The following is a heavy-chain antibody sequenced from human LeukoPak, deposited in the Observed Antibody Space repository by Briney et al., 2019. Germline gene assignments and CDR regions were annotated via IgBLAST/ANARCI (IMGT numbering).Heavy chain of an antibody. D-gene: IGHD5-18*01. CDR2: INADGSTA. CDR1: GFTFGNSW. CDR3: ARDLIAYSREHSYGYQGYYYGMDV. Sequence: SGGSLRLSCAASGFTFGNSWVHWVRQAPGKGLVWVSLINADGSTATYADCVKGRFTISRDNARNTLSLQMNSLTIEDTAVYYCARDLIAYSREHSYGYQGYYYGMDVWGQGTTVTVSS. J-gene: IGHJ6*02. V-gene: IGHV3-74*01.